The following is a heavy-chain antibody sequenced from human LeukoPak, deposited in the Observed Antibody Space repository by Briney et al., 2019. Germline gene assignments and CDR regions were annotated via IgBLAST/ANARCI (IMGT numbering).Heavy chain of an antibody. D-gene: IGHD6-19*01. CDR3: ASVYSSGEGSYYFDY. CDR2: IYHSGST. J-gene: IGHJ4*02. V-gene: IGHV4-38-2*02. Sequence: PSETLSLTCTVSGYSISSGYYWGWIRQPPGKGLEWIGGIYHSGSTYHNPSLKSRVTISVDTSKNQFSLKLSSVTAADTAVYYCASVYSSGEGSYYFDYWGQGTLVTVSS. CDR1: GYSISSGYY.